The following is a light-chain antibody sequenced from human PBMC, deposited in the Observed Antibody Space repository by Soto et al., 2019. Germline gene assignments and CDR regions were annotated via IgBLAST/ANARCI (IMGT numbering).Light chain of an antibody. Sequence: EIVLTQSPGTLSLSPGERDTLSCRASQSVSSSYLAWYQQKPGQAPRLLIYGASSRSTGIPDRFSGSWSGTDFTLTISRLEPEDFAVYYCQQYGSAGLFGPGTKVDIK. CDR1: QSVSSSY. J-gene: IGKJ3*01. V-gene: IGKV3-20*01. CDR3: QQYGSAGL. CDR2: GAS.